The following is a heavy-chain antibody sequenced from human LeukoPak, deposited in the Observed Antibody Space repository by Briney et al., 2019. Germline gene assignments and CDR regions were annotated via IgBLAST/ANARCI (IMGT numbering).Heavy chain of an antibody. CDR3: AKRELAPYPRFQH. J-gene: IGHJ1*01. V-gene: IGHV3-23*01. Sequence: PGRSLRLSCAASGFTFSSYAMSWVRQAPGKGLDWVSAISGSGGSTYYADSVKGRFTISRDNSKNTLYLQMNSLRAEDTAVYYCAKRELAPYPRFQHWGQGTLVTVSS. CDR1: GFTFSSYA. D-gene: IGHD3-10*01. CDR2: ISGSGGST.